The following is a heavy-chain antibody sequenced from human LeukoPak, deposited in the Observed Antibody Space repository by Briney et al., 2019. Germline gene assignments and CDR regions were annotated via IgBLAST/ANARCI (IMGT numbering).Heavy chain of an antibody. Sequence: GGSLRLSCAASGFTVSRNYMSWVRQAPGKGLELVSVIYSDGSTYYADSVKDRFTISRDISKNTLYLQLNSLRAEDTAVYYCARTRAGESYGDYWGQGTLVTVSS. D-gene: IGHD5-18*01. CDR1: GFTVSRNY. J-gene: IGHJ4*02. V-gene: IGHV3-66*01. CDR3: ARTRAGESYGDY. CDR2: IYSDGST.